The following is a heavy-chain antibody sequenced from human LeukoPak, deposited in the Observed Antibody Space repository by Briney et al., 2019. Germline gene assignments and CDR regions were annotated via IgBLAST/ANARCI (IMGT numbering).Heavy chain of an antibody. V-gene: IGHV4-34*01. Sequence: SETLSLTCAVYGGSFSGYYWSWIRQPPGKGLEWIGEINHSGSTNYNPSLKSRVTISVDTSKNPFSIKLSSVTAADTAVYYCATSADLRGLLEARGVYYFDYWGQGTLVNVSS. D-gene: IGHD3-10*01. CDR2: INHSGST. CDR1: GGSFSGYY. CDR3: ATSADLRGLLEARGVYYFDY. J-gene: IGHJ4*02.